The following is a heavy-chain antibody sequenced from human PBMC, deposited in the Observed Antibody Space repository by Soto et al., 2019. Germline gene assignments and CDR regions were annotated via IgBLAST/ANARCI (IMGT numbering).Heavy chain of an antibody. CDR1: GYILTGYS. Sequence: QVYLVQSGAEVRRPGASVKVSCTAFGYILTGYSLHWVRQAPGQGLEWMGWIDPNSGATNSAERFHGRVSMTRDTSISAAYLELSSLRSDDTAVYYCARGYGSSPNMELRFGMDVWGQGTTINVSS. V-gene: IGHV1-2*02. D-gene: IGHD5-18*01. CDR2: IDPNSGAT. J-gene: IGHJ6*02. CDR3: ARGYGSSPNMELRFGMDV.